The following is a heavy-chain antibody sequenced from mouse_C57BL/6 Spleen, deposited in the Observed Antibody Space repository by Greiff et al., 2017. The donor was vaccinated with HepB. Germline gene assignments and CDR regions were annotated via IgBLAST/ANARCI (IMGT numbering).Heavy chain of an antibody. D-gene: IGHD1-1*01. J-gene: IGHJ2*01. CDR2: IYPGSGST. V-gene: IGHV1-55*01. CDR1: GYTFTSYW. Sequence: QVQLQQPGAELVKPGASVKMSCKASGYTFTSYWITWVKQRPGQGLEWIGDIYPGSGSTNYNGKFKSKATLTVDTSSSTAYMQLSSLTSEDSAVYYCASPSSTVVAHDYWGQGTTLTVSS. CDR3: ASPSSTVVAHDY.